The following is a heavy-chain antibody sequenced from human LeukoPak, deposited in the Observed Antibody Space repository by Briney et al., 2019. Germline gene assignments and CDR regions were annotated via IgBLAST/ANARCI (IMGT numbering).Heavy chain of an antibody. D-gene: IGHD2-2*01. J-gene: IGHJ4*02. CDR3: VRDVTALDS. CDR1: GFTFSSYW. Sequence: GGSLRLSCAASGFTFSSYWMSWVRQAPEKGLEWVANINQGGSEKYYVDSVKGRFTISRDNAKNSLYLQMNSLRADDTAVYYCVRDVTALDSWDQGTLVTVSS. CDR2: INQGGSEK. V-gene: IGHV3-7*01.